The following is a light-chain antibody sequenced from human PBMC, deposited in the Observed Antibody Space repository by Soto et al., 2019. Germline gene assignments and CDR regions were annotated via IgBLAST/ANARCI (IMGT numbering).Light chain of an antibody. J-gene: IGKJ5*01. CDR3: QQRKSYPIT. CDR2: AAS. Sequence: DIQLTQSPSFLSASVGDRVTITCRASQDINTYLAWYQQKPGKAPKLLIFAASTLQNGVPSRFSGSGSGTEFTVTITSQQPEDFATYYCQQRKSYPITFGQGTRLEIK. CDR1: QDINTY. V-gene: IGKV1-9*01.